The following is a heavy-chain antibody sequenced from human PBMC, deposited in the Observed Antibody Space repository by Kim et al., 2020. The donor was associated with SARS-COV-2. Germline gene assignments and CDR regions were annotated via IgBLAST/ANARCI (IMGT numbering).Heavy chain of an antibody. V-gene: IGHV4-59*01. D-gene: IGHD3-22*01. J-gene: IGHJ3*02. CDR2: MYYSGST. Sequence: SETLSLTCSVSGGSINSYYWSWIRQPPGKGLEWIGYMYYSGSTNYNPSLKSRVTTSLDTSKNQFSLKLTSVTAADTAVYYCAREGYYDSSGYYHHDAFDMWGQGTMVTVSS. CDR3: AREGYYDSSGYYHHDAFDM. CDR1: GGSINSYY.